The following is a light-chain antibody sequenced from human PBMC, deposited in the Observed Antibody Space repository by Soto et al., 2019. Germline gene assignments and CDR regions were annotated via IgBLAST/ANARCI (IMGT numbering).Light chain of an antibody. CDR1: SSSIGSNT. V-gene: IGLV1-44*01. Sequence: QAVVTQPPSASETPGQRVTISCSGSSSSIGSNTVNWYQQLPGTAPKLLIYSNDQRPSGVPDRFSGSKSGTSASLAISGLQSEDEADYYCAAWDDSLNGPVFGGGTKLTVL. J-gene: IGLJ2*01. CDR2: SND. CDR3: AAWDDSLNGPV.